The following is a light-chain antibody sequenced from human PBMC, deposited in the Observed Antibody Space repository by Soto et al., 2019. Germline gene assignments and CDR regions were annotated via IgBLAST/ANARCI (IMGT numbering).Light chain of an antibody. CDR1: QGIISY. CDR3: QQLNSYPPYT. J-gene: IGKJ2*01. Sequence: DIQLTQSPSFLSASVGDRVTITCRASQGIISYLAWYQQKPGKAPKLLIYAASTLQSGVPSRFSGSGSGTEFTLTISSLQPDDFATYYCQQLNSYPPYTFGQVTKLESK. CDR2: AAS. V-gene: IGKV1-9*01.